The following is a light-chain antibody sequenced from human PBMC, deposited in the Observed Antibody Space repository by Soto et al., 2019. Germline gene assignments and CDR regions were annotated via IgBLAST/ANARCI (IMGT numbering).Light chain of an antibody. CDR1: QSITSY. J-gene: IGKJ4*01. CDR2: AAS. Sequence: DVQMTQSPSSLSASVGDRVTITCRASQSITSYLNWYQQKPGKAPKLLIYAASTLQSGVPSRFSGSASGTDFTLTISSLQPEDFATYYCQQSYNTPLTFCGGTKVEIK. V-gene: IGKV1-39*01. CDR3: QQSYNTPLT.